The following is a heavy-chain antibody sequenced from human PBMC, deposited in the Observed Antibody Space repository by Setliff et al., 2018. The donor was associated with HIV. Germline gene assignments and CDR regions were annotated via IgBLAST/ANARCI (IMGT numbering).Heavy chain of an antibody. CDR2: INTETGNP. J-gene: IGHJ4*02. CDR1: GYTFTSYG. CDR3: ARVGSYWSTFDY. V-gene: IGHV7-4-1*02. Sequence: ASVKVSCKASGYTFTSYGISWVRQAPGQGFEWMGWINTETGNPMYAQGFRGRFVFSLDTSVSTTYLQINSLKAEDTAMYYCARVGSYWSTFDYWGQGALVTVS. D-gene: IGHD1-26*01.